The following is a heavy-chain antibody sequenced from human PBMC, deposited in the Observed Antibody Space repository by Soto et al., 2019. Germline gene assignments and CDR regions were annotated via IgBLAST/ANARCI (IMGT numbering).Heavy chain of an antibody. Sequence: QVQLQQWGAGLLKPSETLSLTCAVYGGSFSGYYWSWIRQPPGKGLEWIGEINHSGSTNYNPSLKSKVTISVDTTKHQSYVKPGSLTAADTAVYYCARRRPSPRERYLDYWGQGTLVTVSS. V-gene: IGHV4-34*01. CDR2: INHSGST. J-gene: IGHJ4*02. CDR1: GGSFSGYY. CDR3: ARRRPSPRERYLDY. D-gene: IGHD1-26*01.